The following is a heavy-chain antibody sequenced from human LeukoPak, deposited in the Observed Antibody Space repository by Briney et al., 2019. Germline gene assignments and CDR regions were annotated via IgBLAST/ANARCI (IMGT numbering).Heavy chain of an antibody. CDR1: GFTFDDYA. D-gene: IGHD2-15*01. J-gene: IGHJ6*02. V-gene: IGHV3-9*01. CDR2: ISWNSGSI. Sequence: PGGSLRLSCAASGFTFDDYAMHWVRQAQGKGLEWVSGISWNSGSIGYADSVKGRFTISRDNAKNSMYLQMISLRAEDTALYYCAKDGAATYYYGMDVWGQGTTVTVSS. CDR3: AKDGAATYYYGMDV.